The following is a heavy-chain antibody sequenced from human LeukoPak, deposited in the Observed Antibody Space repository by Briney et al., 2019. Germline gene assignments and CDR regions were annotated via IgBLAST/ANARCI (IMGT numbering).Heavy chain of an antibody. CDR3: ARYDFWSGFLRGYFDY. CDR1: GFTFSNYW. J-gene: IGHJ4*02. Sequence: PGGSLRLSCAASGFTFSNYWMDWVRQAPGKGLEWVAKIKQDGSEKYYVDSVKGRFTISRDNAKNSLYLQMNSLRAEDTAVYYCARYDFWSGFLRGYFDYWGQGTLVTVSS. CDR2: IKQDGSEK. D-gene: IGHD3-3*01. V-gene: IGHV3-7*01.